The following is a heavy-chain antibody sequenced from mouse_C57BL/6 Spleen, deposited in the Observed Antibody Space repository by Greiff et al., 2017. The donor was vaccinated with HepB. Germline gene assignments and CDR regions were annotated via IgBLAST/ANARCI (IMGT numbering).Heavy chain of an antibody. V-gene: IGHV1-80*01. CDR2: IYPGDGDT. CDR3: RRGGNGFFFDY. Sequence: VQLQQSGAELVKPGASVKISCKASGYAFSSYWMNWVKQRPGKGLEWIGQIYPGDGDTNYNGKFKGKATLTADKSSSTAYMQRSSLTSEDLAVYLGRRGGNGFFFDYWGQGTTLTVSS. J-gene: IGHJ2*01. CDR1: GYAFSSYW. D-gene: IGHD2-1*01.